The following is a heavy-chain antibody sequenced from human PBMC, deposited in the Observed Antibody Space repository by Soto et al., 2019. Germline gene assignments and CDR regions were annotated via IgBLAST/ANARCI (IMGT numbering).Heavy chain of an antibody. CDR2: LNPKSGMT. CDR1: GYTFTTYD. Sequence: DSVKVSCKASGYTFTTYDFNWVRQAPGQGLEWMGWLNPKSGMTGSAQKFQGRVTMTRDSSISTVYMELSSLRSEDTAVYFCGSGAGLDRFASCGQRSLVPGSS. V-gene: IGHV1-8*01. D-gene: IGHD3-9*01. CDR3: GSGAGLDRFAS. J-gene: IGHJ5*01.